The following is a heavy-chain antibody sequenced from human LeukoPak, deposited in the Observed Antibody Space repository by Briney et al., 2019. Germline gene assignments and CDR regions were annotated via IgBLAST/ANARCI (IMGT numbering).Heavy chain of an antibody. CDR2: ISGSGRDT. J-gene: IGHJ4*02. CDR3: AKRERYYYDSSGYFDY. Sequence: GGSLRLSCAASGFSFSSYATSWVRQAPGKGLEWVSAISGSGRDTYYADSVKGRFTISRDNSKNTLYLQMNSLRAEDTAVYYCAKRERYYYDSSGYFDYWGQGTLVTASS. D-gene: IGHD3-22*01. V-gene: IGHV3-23*01. CDR1: GFSFSSYA.